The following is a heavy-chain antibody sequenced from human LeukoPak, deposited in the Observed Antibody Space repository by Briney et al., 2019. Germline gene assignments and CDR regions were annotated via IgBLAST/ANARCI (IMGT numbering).Heavy chain of an antibody. V-gene: IGHV1-46*01. CDR3: ARDHCSGGSCYYGTFDY. CDR2: INPSGGST. D-gene: IGHD2-15*01. Sequence: ASVKVSCKASGYTFTSYYMHWVRQAPGQGLEWMGIINPSGGSTSYAQKFQGRVTMTRDTSTSTVYMELSSLRSEDTAVYYCARDHCSGGSCYYGTFDYWGQGTLVTVSS. J-gene: IGHJ4*02. CDR1: GYTFTSYY.